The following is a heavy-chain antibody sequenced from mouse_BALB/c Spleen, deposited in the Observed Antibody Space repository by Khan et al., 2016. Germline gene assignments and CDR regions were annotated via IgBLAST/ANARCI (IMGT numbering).Heavy chain of an antibody. V-gene: IGHV5-6-3*01. D-gene: IGHD2-14*01. CDR1: GFTFSTYA. CDR3: ARVRQAVDY. CDR2: INSNGGST. J-gene: IGHJ4*01. Sequence: EVELVESGGGLVQPGESLKLSCAASGFTFSTYAMSWVRQTPDKRLELVATINSNGGSTYYPDNVKGRFTISRDNAKNTLYLQMSSLKSEDTAMYYCARVRQAVDYWGQGTSVTVSS.